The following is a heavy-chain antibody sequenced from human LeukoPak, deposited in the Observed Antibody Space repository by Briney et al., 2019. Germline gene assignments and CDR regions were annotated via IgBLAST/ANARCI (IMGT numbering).Heavy chain of an antibody. CDR1: GFTFSDYY. CDR3: ARSSIAARPFYMDV. J-gene: IGHJ6*03. CDR2: INSSGSTI. V-gene: IGHV3-11*04. D-gene: IGHD6-6*01. Sequence: GGSLRLSCAASGFTFSDYYMSWIRQAPGKGLEWVSYINSSGSTIYYADSVKGRFTISRDNAKNSLYLQMNSLRAEDTAVYYCARSSIAARPFYMDVWGKGATVTVSS.